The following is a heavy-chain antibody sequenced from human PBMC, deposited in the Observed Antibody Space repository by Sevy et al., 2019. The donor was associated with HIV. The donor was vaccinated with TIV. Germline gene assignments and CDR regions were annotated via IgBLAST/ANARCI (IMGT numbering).Heavy chain of an antibody. Sequence: SGPTLVKPTQTLTLTCTFSGFSLSTSGVGVDWIRQPPGKALEWHALIYWNDDKRYSPSLKSRLTITKDTSKNQVVLTMTNMDPVDTATYYCVLGGYCSSTSCSTFDYWGQGTLVTVSS. V-gene: IGHV2-5*01. CDR1: GFSLSTSGVG. CDR2: IYWNDDK. J-gene: IGHJ4*02. D-gene: IGHD2-2*01. CDR3: VLGGYCSSTSCSTFDY.